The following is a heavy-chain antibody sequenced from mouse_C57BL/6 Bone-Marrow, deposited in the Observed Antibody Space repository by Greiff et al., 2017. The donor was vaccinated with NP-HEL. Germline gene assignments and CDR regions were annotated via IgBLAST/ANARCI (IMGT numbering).Heavy chain of an antibody. CDR3: ARSIYYDYADDPFYAMDY. CDR1: GFTFTDYY. V-gene: IGHV7-3*01. Sequence: EVQVVESGGGLVQPGGSLSLSCAASGFTFTDYYMSWVRQPPGKALEWLVFIRNKANGYTTEYSASVKGRFTISRDNSQSILYLQMNALRAEDSATYYCARSIYYDYADDPFYAMDYGGQGTSVTVSS. CDR2: IRNKANGYTT. D-gene: IGHD2-4*01. J-gene: IGHJ4*01.